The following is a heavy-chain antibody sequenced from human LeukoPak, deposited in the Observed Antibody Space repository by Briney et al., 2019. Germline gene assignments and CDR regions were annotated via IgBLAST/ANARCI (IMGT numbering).Heavy chain of an antibody. Sequence: SETLSLTCAVYGGSFSGYYWSWIRQPPGKGLEWIGEINHSGSTNYNPSLKSRVTISVDTSKNQFSLKLSSVTAADTAVYYCARDIGDYYDSSGYLFDCWGQGTLVTVSS. D-gene: IGHD3-22*01. V-gene: IGHV4-34*01. CDR2: INHSGST. CDR1: GGSFSGYY. J-gene: IGHJ4*02. CDR3: ARDIGDYYDSSGYLFDC.